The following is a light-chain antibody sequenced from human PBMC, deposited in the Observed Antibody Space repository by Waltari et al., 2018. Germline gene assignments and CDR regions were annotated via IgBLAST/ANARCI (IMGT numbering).Light chain of an antibody. J-gene: IGKJ4*01. CDR2: AAS. Sequence: DIKLTQSLASLSASVGSRVTNSCRASQGITSSLAWYQQQPGQAPKLLVFAASSLQSGVPARFSGSGSGTEYTLTISTLEPEDFATYYCQQYSSTLLITFGGGTKVEIK. CDR3: QQYSSTLLIT. V-gene: IGKV1-NL1*01. CDR1: QGITSS.